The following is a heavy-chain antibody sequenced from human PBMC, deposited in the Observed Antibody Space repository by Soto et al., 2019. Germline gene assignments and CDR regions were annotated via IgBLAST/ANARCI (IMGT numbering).Heavy chain of an antibody. CDR1: GYTFTSYG. CDR3: ARDPNDSSAYYHHYYYGMDV. Sequence: QIQLMQSGAEVKKPGASVKVSCKASGYTFTSYGIHWVRQAPGQRLEWTGWINAGNGNTKYSEKFQGRVTITMDTSASTAYLELSSLSSEDTAVYYCARDPNDSSAYYHHYYYGMDVWGQGATVTVSS. V-gene: IGHV1-3*01. D-gene: IGHD3-22*01. CDR2: INAGNGNT. J-gene: IGHJ6*02.